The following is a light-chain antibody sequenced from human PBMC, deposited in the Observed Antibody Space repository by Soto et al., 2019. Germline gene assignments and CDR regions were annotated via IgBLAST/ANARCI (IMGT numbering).Light chain of an antibody. J-gene: IGKJ4*01. V-gene: IGKV1-39*01. CDR2: ASS. Sequence: DIQMTQSPSSLSASVGDRVTITCRASQSVSNHLNWYQQKPGKAPKLLIYASSSLQSGVPSRFSGGGSGTDFTLTISSLQPEDFATYYCQQSHSNIQELTFGGGTKVEIK. CDR1: QSVSNH. CDR3: QQSHSNIQELT.